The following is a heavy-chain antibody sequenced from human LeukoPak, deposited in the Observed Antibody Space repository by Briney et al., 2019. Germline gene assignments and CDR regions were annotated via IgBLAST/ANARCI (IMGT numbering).Heavy chain of an antibody. CDR2: IDPSDSYT. D-gene: IGHD2-15*01. V-gene: IGHV5-10-1*01. CDR3: ARSRYCSGGSCYVYGMDV. Sequence: GPSLRISSQGSGYSFTSYCISCVRHMPGKGLEWTGRIDPSDSYTNYSPSFQGHVTISADRSIRTAYLQWSSLKAPDTAMYYCARSRYCSGGSCYVYGMDVWGQGTTVTVSS. CDR1: GYSFTSYC. J-gene: IGHJ6*02.